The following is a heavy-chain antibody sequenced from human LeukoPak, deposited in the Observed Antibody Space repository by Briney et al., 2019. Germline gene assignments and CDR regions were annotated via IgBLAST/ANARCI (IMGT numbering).Heavy chain of an antibody. D-gene: IGHD5-12*01. V-gene: IGHV4-31*03. Sequence: SQTLSLTCTVSGGSISSGGYYWSWIRQHPGKGLEWIGYIYYSGSTYYNPSLKSRVTISVDTSKNQFSLKLSSVTAADTAVYYCARVKIVATTNWFDPWGRGTLVTVSS. J-gene: IGHJ5*02. CDR2: IYYSGST. CDR1: GGSISSGGYY. CDR3: ARVKIVATTNWFDP.